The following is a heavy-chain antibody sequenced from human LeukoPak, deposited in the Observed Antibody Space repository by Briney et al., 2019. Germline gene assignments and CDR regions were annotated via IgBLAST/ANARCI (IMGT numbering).Heavy chain of an antibody. Sequence: GGSLRLSCAASGVTFSSYWMRWVRQAPGKGLEWVSSISSSSSYIYYADSVKGRFTISRDNAKNSLYLQMNSLRAEDTAVYYWARDDYGGNSGANDYWGQGTLVTVSS. V-gene: IGHV3-21*01. CDR2: ISSSSSYI. CDR3: ARDDYGGNSGANDY. J-gene: IGHJ4*02. D-gene: IGHD4-23*01. CDR1: GVTFSSYW.